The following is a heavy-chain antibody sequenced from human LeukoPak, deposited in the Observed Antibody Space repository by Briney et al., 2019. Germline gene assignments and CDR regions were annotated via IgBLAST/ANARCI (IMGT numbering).Heavy chain of an antibody. CDR2: VSVSGVST. D-gene: IGHD2-15*01. J-gene: IGHJ3*01. Sequence: PGGALRLSCAASGFTFTSYAMSWVRQAPGKGLEWVSTVSVSGVSTYYADSVKGRFTISRDNSKNTLYLQMNSLRAEDTAVYYCAKGYCSGGSCYVGAFDVWGQGTLVTVSS. CDR3: AKGYCSGGSCYVGAFDV. V-gene: IGHV3-23*01. CDR1: GFTFTSYA.